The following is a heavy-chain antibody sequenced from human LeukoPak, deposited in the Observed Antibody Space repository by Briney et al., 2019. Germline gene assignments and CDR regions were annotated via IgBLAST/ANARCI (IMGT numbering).Heavy chain of an antibody. J-gene: IGHJ3*02. V-gene: IGHV1-46*01. Sequence: GASVKVSCKASGYTLTSYYIHWVRQAPGQGLEWMGIINPTVGDTIYAQKFQGRVTMTRDMSTSTVYMELSSLRSDGTAVYYCARYGFSSSWQGGWHAFDIWGQGTMVTVSS. CDR2: INPTVGDT. D-gene: IGHD6-13*01. CDR3: ARYGFSSSWQGGWHAFDI. CDR1: GYTLTSYY.